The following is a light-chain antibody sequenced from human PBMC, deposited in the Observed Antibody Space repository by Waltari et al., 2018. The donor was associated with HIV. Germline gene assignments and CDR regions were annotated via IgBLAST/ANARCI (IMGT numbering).Light chain of an antibody. CDR1: QNINTY. CDR3: QQSYTSPT. V-gene: IGKV1-39*01. CDR2: TAT. Sequence: DIQMTQSPSSLSASIGDRVTIACRASQNINTYLNWYQQKPGKAPRALISTATTLHSGVPVRFSGSGSGTDFTLTITDLQPEDFATYFCQQSYTSPTFGPGTTVDLK. J-gene: IGKJ3*01.